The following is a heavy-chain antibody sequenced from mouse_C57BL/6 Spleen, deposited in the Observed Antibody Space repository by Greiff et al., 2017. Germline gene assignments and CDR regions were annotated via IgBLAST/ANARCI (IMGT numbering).Heavy chain of an antibody. J-gene: IGHJ3*01. CDR3: ARGYYSNYEFAY. V-gene: IGHV5-17*01. CDR2: ISSGSSTI. D-gene: IGHD2-5*01. CDR1: GFTFSDYG. Sequence: DVQLVESGGGLVKPGGSLKLSCAASGFTFSDYGMHWVRQAPEKGLEWVAYISSGSSTIYYADTVKGRFTISRDNAKNTLFLQMTSLRSEDTAMYYCARGYYSNYEFAYGGQGTLVTVSA.